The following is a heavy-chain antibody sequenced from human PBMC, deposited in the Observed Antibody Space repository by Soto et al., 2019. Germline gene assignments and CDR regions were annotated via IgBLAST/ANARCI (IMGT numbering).Heavy chain of an antibody. CDR3: ARILYSNTFYYYYMDV. D-gene: IGHD6-13*01. CDR1: GFTVTSNY. V-gene: IGHV3-53*04. J-gene: IGHJ6*03. Sequence: EVQLVESGGTLVQPGGSLRLSCAASGFTVTSNYMSRVRQAPGKGLEWVSIIYSGGSTYYADSVKGRFTISRHNSRNTLYLQMNSLRTEDTAVYYCARILYSNTFYYYYMDVWGKGTTVTVSS. CDR2: IYSGGST.